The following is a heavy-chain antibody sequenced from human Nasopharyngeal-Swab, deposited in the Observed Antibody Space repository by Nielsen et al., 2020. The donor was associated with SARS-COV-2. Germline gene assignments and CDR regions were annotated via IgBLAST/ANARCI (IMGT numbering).Heavy chain of an antibody. D-gene: IGHD6-13*01. CDR3: ARDFDLIAAAALFDY. J-gene: IGHJ4*02. V-gene: IGHV1-46*01. CDR2: INPSGGST. Sequence: WVRQAPGQGLEWMGIINPSGGSTSYAQKFQGRVTMTRDTSTSTVYMELSSLRSEDTAVYYCARDFDLIAAAALFDYWGQGTLVTVSS.